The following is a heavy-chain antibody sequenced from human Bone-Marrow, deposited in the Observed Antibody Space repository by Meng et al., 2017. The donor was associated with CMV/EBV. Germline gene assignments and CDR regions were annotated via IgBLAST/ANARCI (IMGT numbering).Heavy chain of an antibody. CDR1: GFTFSDHY. Sequence: GESLKISCAASGFTFSDHYMDWVRQAPGKGLEWVGRTRNKANSYTTEYAASVKGRFTISRDDSKNSLYLKMNSLKTEDTAVYYCARLTGTTAFWGQGTLVTVSS. CDR2: TRNKANSYTT. CDR3: ARLTGTTAF. J-gene: IGHJ4*02. V-gene: IGHV3-72*01. D-gene: IGHD1-7*01.